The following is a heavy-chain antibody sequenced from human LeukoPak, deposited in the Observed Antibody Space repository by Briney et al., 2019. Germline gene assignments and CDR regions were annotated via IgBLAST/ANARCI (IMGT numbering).Heavy chain of an antibody. D-gene: IGHD6-19*01. CDR1: GYTFTGYY. CDR3: ARGFRSFSSGWYLGAFDI. CDR2: INPNSGGT. V-gene: IGHV1-2*02. J-gene: IGHJ3*02. Sequence: ASVKVPCKASGYTFTGYYMHWVRQAPGQGLEWMGWINPNSGGTNYAQKFQGRVTMTRDTSISTAYMELSRLRSDDTAVYYCARGFRSFSSGWYLGAFDIWGQGTMVTVSS.